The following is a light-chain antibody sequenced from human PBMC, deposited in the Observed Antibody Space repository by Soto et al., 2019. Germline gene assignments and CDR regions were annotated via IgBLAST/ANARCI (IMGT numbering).Light chain of an antibody. CDR3: SAYTTSSTLYV. Sequence: GQSITISCTGTXSDVADYKYVSWYQQHPGTAPTLIIYDVSNRPSGVSNRFSGSKSGSTASLTISGLQAEDEADYYCSAYTTSSTLYVFGTGTKLTVL. V-gene: IGLV2-14*03. CDR1: XSDVADYKY. CDR2: DVS. J-gene: IGLJ1*01.